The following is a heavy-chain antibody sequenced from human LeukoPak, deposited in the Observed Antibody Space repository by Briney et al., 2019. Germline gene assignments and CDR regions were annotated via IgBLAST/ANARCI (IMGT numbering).Heavy chain of an antibody. D-gene: IGHD2-2*01. Sequence: SETLSLTCSVAGGSISSYYWSWIRQPPGKGLEYIGYIYYSGSTNYNPSLKSRVTISVDTSKDQFSLNLTSVTAADTAVYYCARLKCISTTCPSRYVMDVWGQGTTVTVSS. CDR2: IYYSGST. V-gene: IGHV4-59*01. J-gene: IGHJ6*02. CDR3: ARLKCISTTCPSRYVMDV. CDR1: GGSISSYY.